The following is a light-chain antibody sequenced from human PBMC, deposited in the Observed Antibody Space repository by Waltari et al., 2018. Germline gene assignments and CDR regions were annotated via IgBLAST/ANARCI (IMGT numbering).Light chain of an antibody. CDR1: NIRSQS. Sequence: SYVLTQPPSVSVAPGQTARITCGGHNIRSQSVHWYQQKPGQAPVLVVYDDSDRPSGIPERFSGSNSGNTATLTISRVEAGDEADYYCQVWDSSSDHYVFGTGTKVTVL. V-gene: IGLV3-21*02. CDR2: DDS. CDR3: QVWDSSSDHYV. J-gene: IGLJ1*01.